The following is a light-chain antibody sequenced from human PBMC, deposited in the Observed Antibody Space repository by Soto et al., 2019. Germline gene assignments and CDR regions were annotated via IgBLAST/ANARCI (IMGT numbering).Light chain of an antibody. Sequence: DSQMTQYPSTLSASVGDRVTITCRASQSISSWLAWYQQKPGKAPKLLISKASTLQSGVPPRFSGSGSGTEFTLTIGSLQPDDFATYYCQQYESYPMTFGGGTKVEIK. CDR1: QSISSW. CDR2: KAS. J-gene: IGKJ4*01. V-gene: IGKV1-5*03. CDR3: QQYESYPMT.